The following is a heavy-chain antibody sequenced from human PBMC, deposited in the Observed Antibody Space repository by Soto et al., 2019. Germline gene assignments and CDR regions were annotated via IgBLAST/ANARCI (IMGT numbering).Heavy chain of an antibody. D-gene: IGHD6-6*01. CDR3: ARDRLKFIAARYMYGMDV. CDR2: ISFDGSNK. Sequence: QVQLVESGGGVVQPGRSLRLSCAASGFTFNNYAMHWVRQAPGKGLEWVAVISFDGSNKNYADSVKGRFTISRDNSKNTLYLQMNNLRAEDTAVYYCARDRLKFIAARYMYGMDVWGQGTTVTVSS. J-gene: IGHJ6*02. V-gene: IGHV3-30-3*01. CDR1: GFTFNNYA.